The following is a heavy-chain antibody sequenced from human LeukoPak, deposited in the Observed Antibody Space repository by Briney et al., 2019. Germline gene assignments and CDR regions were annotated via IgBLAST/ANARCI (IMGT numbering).Heavy chain of an antibody. CDR1: GGSITSYQ. CDR2: FYTSGST. Sequence: TSETLSLTCNVTGGSITSYQWSWIRQPPGKGREWIGYFYTSGSTNYNPSLKSRVTMSADTSKNQFSLKLISVTAADTAVYCCARHPNYYYYYMDVWGRGTTVTVSS. CDR3: ARHPNYYYYYMDV. J-gene: IGHJ6*03. V-gene: IGHV4-4*09.